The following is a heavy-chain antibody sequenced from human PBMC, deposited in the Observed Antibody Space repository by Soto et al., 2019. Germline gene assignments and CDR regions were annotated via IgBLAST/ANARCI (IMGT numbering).Heavy chain of an antibody. Sequence: PGGSLRLSCAASGFHFRNFPMTWVLQVPGQGLEYVSSITSSGEQTFYADSVKGRFSISRDNSKGILHLQMNSLRAEDTAIYHCAKGVIDSGANAWGQGTVVTVSS. J-gene: IGHJ5*02. CDR2: ITSSGEQT. CDR3: AKGVIDSGANA. D-gene: IGHD6-19*01. CDR1: GFHFRNFP. V-gene: IGHV3-23*01.